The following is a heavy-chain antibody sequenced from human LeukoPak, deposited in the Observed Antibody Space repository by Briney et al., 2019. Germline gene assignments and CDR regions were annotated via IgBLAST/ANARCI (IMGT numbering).Heavy chain of an antibody. Sequence: PSETLSLTCAVYGGSFSGYYWSWIRQPPGKGLEWIGEINHSGSTNYNPSLKSRVTISVDTSKNQFSLKLSSVTAADTAVYYCARLTTGGYFDYWGQGILVTVSS. CDR3: ARLTTGGYFDY. V-gene: IGHV4-34*01. J-gene: IGHJ4*02. CDR1: GGSFSGYY. D-gene: IGHD1-1*01. CDR2: INHSGST.